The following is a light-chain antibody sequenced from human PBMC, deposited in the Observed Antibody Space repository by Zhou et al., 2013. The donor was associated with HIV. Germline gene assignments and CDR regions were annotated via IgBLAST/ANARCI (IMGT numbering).Light chain of an antibody. V-gene: IGKV3D-20*02. J-gene: IGKJ1*01. CDR1: QSVSSSY. Sequence: EIVLTQSPGTLSLSPGERATLSCRASQSVSSSYLAWYQQKPGQAPRLLIYGASNRATGIPARFSGSGSGTDFTLTISSLEPEDFAVYYCQQRGNWPPTWTFGQGTKGGNQ. CDR3: QQRGNWPPTWT. CDR2: GAS.